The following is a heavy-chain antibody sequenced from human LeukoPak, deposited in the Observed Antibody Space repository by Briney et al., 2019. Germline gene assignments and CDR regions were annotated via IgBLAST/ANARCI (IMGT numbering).Heavy chain of an antibody. CDR2: VFGSGGSA. CDR3: GKTTVGYSSGRYPGWPVDY. V-gene: IGHV3-23*01. CDR1: GFTFNNYA. J-gene: IGHJ4*02. Sequence: GGSLRLSCAASGFTFNNYAKYWVRQAPGKGLEWVAGVFGSGGSAHYTDSVKGRFTIFRDNSKNTVYLQMNSLRAEDTAVYYCGKTTVGYSSGRYPGWPVDYWGQGTLVTVSS. D-gene: IGHD6-19*01.